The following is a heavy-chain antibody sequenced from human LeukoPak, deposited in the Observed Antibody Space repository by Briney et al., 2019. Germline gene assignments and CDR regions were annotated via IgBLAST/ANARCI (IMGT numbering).Heavy chain of an antibody. CDR3: ARLERQWLFILDY. J-gene: IGHJ4*02. D-gene: IGHD6-19*01. Sequence: PSETLSLTCTVSGGSISSRSYYWSWIRQPPGKGLEWIGSIYYSGSTYYNPSLKSRVTISVDTSKNQFSLKLSSVTAADTAVYYCARLERQWLFILDYWGQGTLVTVSS. CDR1: GGSISSRSYY. CDR2: IYYSGST. V-gene: IGHV4-39*01.